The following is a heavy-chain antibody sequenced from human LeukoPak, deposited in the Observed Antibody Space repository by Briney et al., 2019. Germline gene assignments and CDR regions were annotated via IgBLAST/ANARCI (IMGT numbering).Heavy chain of an antibody. CDR3: AKTGGYSTSPSPFDY. D-gene: IGHD2-15*01. CDR1: GFTFSSYA. Sequence: GGSLRLSCAASGFTFSSYAMSWVRQAPGKGLEWVSTISGSGGSTDYADSVKGRFTISRDNSKNTLYLQMNSLRAEDTVVYYCAKTGGYSTSPSPFDYWGQGTLVTVSS. CDR2: ISGSGGST. J-gene: IGHJ4*02. V-gene: IGHV3-23*01.